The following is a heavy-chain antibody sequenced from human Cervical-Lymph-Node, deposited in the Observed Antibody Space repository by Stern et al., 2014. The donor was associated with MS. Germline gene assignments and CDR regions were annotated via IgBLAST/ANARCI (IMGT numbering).Heavy chain of an antibody. Sequence: QLQLQESGPGLVKPSETLFVTCSVSGDSLSSRSSHWGWVRQSPGKGLEWIGSTSSSGRVLLTPSLKSRVSMSVDTSQNVFSLTLRSLIVADTAMYYCARSLSNHHDSSGSFPLSTNFYGMDVWGQGTTVTVS. D-gene: IGHD3-22*01. V-gene: IGHV4-39*02. CDR2: TSSSGRV. J-gene: IGHJ6*02. CDR1: GDSLSSRSSH. CDR3: ARSLSNHHDSSGSFPLSTNFYGMDV.